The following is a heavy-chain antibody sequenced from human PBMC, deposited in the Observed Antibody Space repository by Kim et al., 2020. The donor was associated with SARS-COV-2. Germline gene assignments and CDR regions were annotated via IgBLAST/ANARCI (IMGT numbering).Heavy chain of an antibody. Sequence: GGSLRLSCAASKFTFSSYSMHWVRQAPGKGLEWVAVISYDGSSIYYADSVKGRFTISRDNSKNTLYLQMDTLRAEDTALYYCAKDRYPRGSGWYYFDYWGQGTLVTVSS. D-gene: IGHD6-19*01. CDR3: AKDRYPRGSGWYYFDY. CDR2: ISYDGSSI. CDR1: KFTFSSYS. J-gene: IGHJ4*02. V-gene: IGHV3-30*18.